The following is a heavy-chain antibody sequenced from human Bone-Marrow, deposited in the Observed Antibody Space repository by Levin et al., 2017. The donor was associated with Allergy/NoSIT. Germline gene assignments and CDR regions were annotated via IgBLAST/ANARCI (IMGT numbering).Heavy chain of an antibody. CDR1: TYSISSCYY. Sequence: SETLSLTCTVSTYSISSCYYWGWIRQPPGKGLEWIGSMYHSGSTYYNPSLKSRITISIDTSNNQFSLKLSSMTAADTAVYYCARGHYDFWSGYTLINYFDPWGQGTLVTVSS. D-gene: IGHD3-3*01. V-gene: IGHV4-38-2*02. CDR3: ARGHYDFWSGYTLINYFDP. J-gene: IGHJ5*02. CDR2: MYHSGST.